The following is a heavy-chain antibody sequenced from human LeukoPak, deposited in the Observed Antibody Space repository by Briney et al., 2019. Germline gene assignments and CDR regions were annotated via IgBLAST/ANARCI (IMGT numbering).Heavy chain of an antibody. Sequence: PGGSLRFSCTVSGFTVSSNSMSWVRQAPGKGLEWVSSISSSSSYIYYADSVKGRFTISRDNAKNSLYLQMNSLRAEDTAVYYCAELGITMIGGVWGKGTTVTISS. D-gene: IGHD3-10*02. CDR1: GFTVSSNS. J-gene: IGHJ6*04. CDR2: ISSSSSYI. CDR3: AELGITMIGGV. V-gene: IGHV3-21*01.